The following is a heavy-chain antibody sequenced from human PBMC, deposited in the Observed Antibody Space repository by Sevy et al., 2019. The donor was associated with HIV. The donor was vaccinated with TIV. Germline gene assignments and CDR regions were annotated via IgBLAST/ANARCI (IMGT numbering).Heavy chain of an antibody. V-gene: IGHV5-51*01. J-gene: IGHJ4*02. Sequence: GESLKISCKGSGYSFTSYWIGWVRQMPGKGLEWMGIIYPGDSDTRYSLSFQGQVTISADKSISTAYLQWSSLKASDTAMYYCARLDRAYCGGDCPPRGGVDYWGQGTLVTVSS. CDR3: ARLDRAYCGGDCPPRGGVDY. D-gene: IGHD2-21*02. CDR2: IYPGDSDT. CDR1: GYSFTSYW.